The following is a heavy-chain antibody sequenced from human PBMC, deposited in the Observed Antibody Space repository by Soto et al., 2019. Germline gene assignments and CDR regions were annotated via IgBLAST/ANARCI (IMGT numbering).Heavy chain of an antibody. D-gene: IGHD1-26*01. CDR3: ARVTFLIVGSVFSTPFDF. CDR2: ISYSGST. Sequence: SESLSLTCTVAGASVSSGGFSWSWIRQPPGKGLEWIGSISYSGSTTYYPSLRSRVTISVDTSKNQFSLRLNSVTAADTAIYFCARVTFLIVGSVFSTPFDFWGQGTLVTVSS. J-gene: IGHJ4*02. V-gene: IGHV4-61*08. CDR1: GASVSSGGFS.